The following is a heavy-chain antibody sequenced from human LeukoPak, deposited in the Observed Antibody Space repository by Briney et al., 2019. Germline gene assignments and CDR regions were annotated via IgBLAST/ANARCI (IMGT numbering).Heavy chain of an antibody. Sequence: SETLSLTCAVYGGSLSGYYWSWIRQPPGKGLEWIGSIYYSGSTYYNPSLKSRVTISVDTSKNQFSLKLSPVTAADTAVYYCGRGGGGYFDYWGQGTLVTVSS. CDR2: IYYSGST. V-gene: IGHV4-34*01. D-gene: IGHD3-16*01. J-gene: IGHJ4*02. CDR3: GRGGGGYFDY. CDR1: GGSLSGYY.